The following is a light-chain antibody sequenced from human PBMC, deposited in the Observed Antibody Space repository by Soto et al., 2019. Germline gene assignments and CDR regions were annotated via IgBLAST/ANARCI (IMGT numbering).Light chain of an antibody. J-gene: IGKJ5*01. CDR3: QQVRSYPFT. V-gene: IGKV1-9*01. CDR1: QGLAGY. Sequence: DIQLTQSPSFLSASVGDRVTITCRASQGLAGYLAWYQQKPGKAPNLLIYTTSTLQSGVPSRFSGSASGTEFTLTISRLQPEDFATYYCQQVRSYPFTFGQGPRLEIK. CDR2: TTS.